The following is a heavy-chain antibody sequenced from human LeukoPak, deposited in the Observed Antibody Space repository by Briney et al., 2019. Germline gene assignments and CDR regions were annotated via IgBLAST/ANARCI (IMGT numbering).Heavy chain of an antibody. Sequence: WIARIYTSGSTNYNPSLKSRLTMSVDTSKNQFSLKLSSVTAADTAVYYCARGPVGAYFDYWGQGTLVTVSS. V-gene: IGHV4-4*07. J-gene: IGHJ4*02. CDR2: IYTSGST. CDR3: ARGPVGAYFDY. D-gene: IGHD1-26*01.